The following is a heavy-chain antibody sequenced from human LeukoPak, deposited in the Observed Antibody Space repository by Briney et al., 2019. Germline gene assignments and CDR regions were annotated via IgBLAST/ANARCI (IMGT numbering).Heavy chain of an antibody. V-gene: IGHV3-9*01. J-gene: IGHJ4*02. Sequence: PGRSLRLSCAASGFTFDDYAMHWVRQAPGKGLEWVSGISWNSGSIGYADSVKGRFTISRDNAKNSLYLRMNSLRAEDTALYYCAKGGMGCSGGSCYRPHFDYWGQGTLVTVSS. D-gene: IGHD2-15*01. CDR1: GFTFDDYA. CDR3: AKGGMGCSGGSCYRPHFDY. CDR2: ISWNSGSI.